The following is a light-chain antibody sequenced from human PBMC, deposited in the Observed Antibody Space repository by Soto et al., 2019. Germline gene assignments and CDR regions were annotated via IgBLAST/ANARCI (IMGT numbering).Light chain of an antibody. J-gene: IGKJ1*01. Sequence: DIQMTQSPTTLSASVGDRVTITCRASQSVSTWLAWYQQKPWKAPKLLIYRASSLESGVPSRFSGSGSGTEFTLTISSLQPDDFATYHCQQYNGYPPIFGQGTKVDIK. CDR2: RAS. CDR3: QQYNGYPPI. CDR1: QSVSTW. V-gene: IGKV1-5*03.